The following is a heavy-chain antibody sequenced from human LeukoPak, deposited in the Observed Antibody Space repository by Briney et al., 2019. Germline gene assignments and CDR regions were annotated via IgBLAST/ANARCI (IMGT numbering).Heavy chain of an antibody. CDR3: ARDRSGTRIPGAFDI. J-gene: IGHJ3*02. CDR1: GFTFSSYS. Sequence: PGGSLRLSCAASGFTFSSYSMNWVRQAPGKGLEWVSSISSSSSYIYYADSVKGRFTISRDNAKNSLYLQMNSLRAEDTAVYYCARDRSGTRIPGAFDIWGQGTMVTVSS. D-gene: IGHD1-14*01. CDR2: ISSSSSYI. V-gene: IGHV3-21*01.